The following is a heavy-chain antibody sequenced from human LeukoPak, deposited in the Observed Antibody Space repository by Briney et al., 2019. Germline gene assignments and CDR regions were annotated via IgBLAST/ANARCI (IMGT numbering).Heavy chain of an antibody. CDR1: GFSVSNNY. Sequence: GGSLRLSCAASGFSVSNNYMSWVRQAPGKGLEWVSIIYSDGITYYADSVKGRFTISRDNSKNTLYLQMNSLRAEDTAVYYCAKDQRGRFDPWGQGTLVTVSS. CDR2: IYSDGIT. V-gene: IGHV3-66*02. CDR3: AKDQRGRFDP. J-gene: IGHJ5*02.